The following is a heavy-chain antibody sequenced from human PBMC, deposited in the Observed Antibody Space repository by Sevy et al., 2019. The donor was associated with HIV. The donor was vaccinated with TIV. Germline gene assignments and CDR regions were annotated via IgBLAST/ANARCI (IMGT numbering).Heavy chain of an antibody. D-gene: IGHD3-10*01. CDR3: AKDPRYGSGSYSPGPNEDYYYSGMDV. V-gene: IGHV3-30*18. CDR1: GFTFSSYG. CDR2: ISYDGSNK. Sequence: GESLKISCAASGFTFSSYGMHWVRQAPGKGLEWVAVISYDGSNKYYADSVKGRFTISRDNSKNTLYLQMNSLRAEDTAVYYCAKDPRYGSGSYSPGPNEDYYYSGMDVWGLGTTVTVSS. J-gene: IGHJ6*02.